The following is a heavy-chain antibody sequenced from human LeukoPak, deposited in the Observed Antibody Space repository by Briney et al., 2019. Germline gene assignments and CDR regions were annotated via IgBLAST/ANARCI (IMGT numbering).Heavy chain of an antibody. J-gene: IGHJ4*02. D-gene: IGHD6-19*01. Sequence: LGGSLRLSCAASGFTFSSYTMHWVRQAPDKGLEWVAVISHDGGNKYYADSVKGRFTISRDYSKNMLYLQMNGLRAEGKAMYYCATPYTSGWSLYFDNWGQGTLVTVSS. CDR2: ISHDGGNK. V-gene: IGHV3-30-3*01. CDR1: GFTFSSYT. CDR3: ATPYTSGWSLYFDN.